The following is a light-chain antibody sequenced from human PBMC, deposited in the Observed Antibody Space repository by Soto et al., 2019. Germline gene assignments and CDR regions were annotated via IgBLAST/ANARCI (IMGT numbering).Light chain of an antibody. CDR1: QSVLSSSNNKNF. CDR3: QQYFRIPYT. CDR2: WAS. Sequence: DIVMTQSPDSLAVSLGERATINCKSSQSVLSSSNNKNFLAWYQQKPGQSPKLLIYWASTRESGVPDRVSGSGSGTDFTLTISSLQAEDVAVYYCQQYFRIPYTFGHGTKLEIK. V-gene: IGKV4-1*01. J-gene: IGKJ2*01.